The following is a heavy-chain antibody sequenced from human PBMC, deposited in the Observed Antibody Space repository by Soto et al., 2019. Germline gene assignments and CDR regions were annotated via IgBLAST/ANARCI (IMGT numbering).Heavy chain of an antibody. D-gene: IGHD1-26*01. Sequence: QVQLVESGGGVVQPGGSLRLSCAASGIIFTGYGMHWVRQAPGQGLEWVAVIRYDGTNTYYADSVKGRFTLSRDNSKNTLYLQMTSLRAEDTAVYYCERDGVGRTVFFGFFDYSGQGALVTVSS. J-gene: IGHJ4*02. CDR1: GIIFTGYG. CDR2: IRYDGTNT. CDR3: ERDGVGRTVFFGFFDY. V-gene: IGHV3-33*01.